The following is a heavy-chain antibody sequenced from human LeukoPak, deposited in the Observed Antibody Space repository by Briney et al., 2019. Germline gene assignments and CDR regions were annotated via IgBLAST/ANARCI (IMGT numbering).Heavy chain of an antibody. V-gene: IGHV4-59*01. CDR2: IYYSGST. CDR3: ARDRYYGSGSPYAFDI. J-gene: IGHJ3*02. Sequence: SETLSLTCAVYGGSFSGYYWSWIRQPPGKGLEWIGYIYYSGSTNYNPSLKSRVTISVDTSKNQFSLKLSSVTAADTAVYYCARDRYYGSGSPYAFDIWGQGTMVTVSS. CDR1: GGSFSGYY. D-gene: IGHD3-10*01.